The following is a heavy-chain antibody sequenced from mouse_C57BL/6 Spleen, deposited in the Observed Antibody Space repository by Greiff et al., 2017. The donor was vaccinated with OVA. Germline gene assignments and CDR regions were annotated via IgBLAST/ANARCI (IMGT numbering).Heavy chain of an antibody. CDR3: ARDYYGSSYQFAY. V-gene: IGHV5-17*01. CDR1: GFTFSDYG. J-gene: IGHJ3*01. CDR2: ISSGSSTI. D-gene: IGHD1-1*01. Sequence: EVQLVESGGGLVKPGGSLKLSCAASGFTFSDYGMHWVRQAPEKGLEWVAYISSGSSTIYYADTVKGRFTISRANAKNTLFLQMTSLRSEDTAMYYCARDYYGSSYQFAYWGQGTLVTVSA.